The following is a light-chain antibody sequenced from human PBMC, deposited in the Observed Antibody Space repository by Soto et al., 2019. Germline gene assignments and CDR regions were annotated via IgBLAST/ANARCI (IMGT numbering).Light chain of an antibody. CDR2: SDN. CDR1: SSNIGSNT. V-gene: IGLV1-44*01. J-gene: IGLJ2*01. CDR3: AAWDGSLNAVL. Sequence: QSVLTQPPSASGTPGQRVTISCSGSSSNIGSNTVNWYQQLPGTAPKLLIYSDNQRPSGVPDRFSGSKSGTSASLAISGLQSEDEADYYCAAWDGSLNAVLFGGGTKVTVL.